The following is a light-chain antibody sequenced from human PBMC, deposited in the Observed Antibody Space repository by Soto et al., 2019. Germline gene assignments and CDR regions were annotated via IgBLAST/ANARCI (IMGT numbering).Light chain of an antibody. CDR3: LLSYSGARV. V-gene: IGLV7-46*01. Sequence: QAVVTQEPSVTVSPGGTVTLTCGSSTGAVTSGHYPYWFQQKPGQAPRTLFYNTSNKHSWTPARFSGSLLGGKAALTLSGAQPEDEAECYCLLSYSGARVFGGGTKLTVL. J-gene: IGLJ3*02. CDR2: NTS. CDR1: TGAVTSGHY.